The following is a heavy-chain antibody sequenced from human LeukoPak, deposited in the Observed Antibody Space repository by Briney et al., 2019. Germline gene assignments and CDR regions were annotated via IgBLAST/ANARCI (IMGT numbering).Heavy chain of an antibody. CDR3: ASVSYYDFWSGSQPDAFDI. CDR1: GGSISGYY. J-gene: IGHJ3*02. CDR2: IYYSGSA. D-gene: IGHD3-3*01. Sequence: SETLSLTCTVSGGSISGYYWTWIRQPPGKGLEWIGYIYYSGSAYYNPSLKSRVAMSVDTSKNQFSLKLSSVSTADTAVYYCASVSYYDFWSGSQPDAFDIWGQGTMVTVSS. V-gene: IGHV4-59*01.